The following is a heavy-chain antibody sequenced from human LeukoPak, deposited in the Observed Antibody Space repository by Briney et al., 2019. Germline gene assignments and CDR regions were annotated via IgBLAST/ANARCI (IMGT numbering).Heavy chain of an antibody. CDR2: ISSGSSYI. CDR3: ARDSSIAARIAFDI. D-gene: IGHD6-6*01. J-gene: IGHJ3*02. Sequence: GGSLRLSFAASRFTFSTYSMNWVRQAPGKGLEWVSSISSGSSYIYYADSVKGRFTISRDNAKNSLFLQMNSLRAEDTAVYYCARDSSIAARIAFDIWGQGTMVTVSS. CDR1: RFTFSTYS. V-gene: IGHV3-21*01.